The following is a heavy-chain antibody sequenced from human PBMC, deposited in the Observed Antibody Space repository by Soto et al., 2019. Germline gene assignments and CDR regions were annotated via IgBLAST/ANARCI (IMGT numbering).Heavy chain of an antibody. CDR1: GGSISSSHW. CDR2: VYHTGSA. J-gene: IGHJ5*02. Sequence: QVQLQESGPGLVKPSGTLSLTCAVSGGSISSSHWWSWVRQPPGKGLEWIGEVYHTGSANYNPSLKGRVTMSVDKSRNQLSLKVSAVTAADTAVYYCARDPGIEAAGKNWFDLWGQGTLVTVSS. V-gene: IGHV4-4*02. D-gene: IGHD6-13*01. CDR3: ARDPGIEAAGKNWFDL.